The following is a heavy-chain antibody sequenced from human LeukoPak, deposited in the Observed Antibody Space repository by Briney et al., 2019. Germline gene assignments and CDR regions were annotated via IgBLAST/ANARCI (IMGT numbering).Heavy chain of an antibody. CDR1: GYTFNSYG. CDR2: MNPNSGNT. J-gene: IGHJ4*02. D-gene: IGHD5-18*01. CDR3: ARGRIQLWLNGGDY. Sequence: ASVKVSCKASGYTFNSYGISWVRQAPGQGLEWMGWMNPNSGNTGYAQKFQGRVTMTRNTSISTAYMELSSLRSEDTAVYYCARGRIQLWLNGGDYWGQGTLVTVSS. V-gene: IGHV1-8*02.